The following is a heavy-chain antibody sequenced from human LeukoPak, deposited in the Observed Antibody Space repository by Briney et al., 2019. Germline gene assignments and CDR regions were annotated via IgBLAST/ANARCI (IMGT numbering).Heavy chain of an antibody. V-gene: IGHV4-59*01. D-gene: IGHD3-10*01. CDR2: IYYSGST. CDR1: GGSISSNY. CDR3: ARGRVGEFTFDY. J-gene: IGHJ4*02. Sequence: SETLSLTCTVSGGSISSNYWSWIRQPPGQGLEWIGYIYYSGSTNYNPSLKSRVTISVDTSKNQFSLKLSSVTAADTAGYYCARGRVGEFTFDYWGQGTLVTVSS.